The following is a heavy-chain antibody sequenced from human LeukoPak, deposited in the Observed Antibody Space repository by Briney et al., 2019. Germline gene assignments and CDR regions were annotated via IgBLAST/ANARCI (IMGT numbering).Heavy chain of an antibody. CDR2: IYYSGST. Sequence: PSETLSLTCTVSGGSISSGDYYWSWIRQPPGKGLEWIGYIYYSGSTYYNPSLKSRVTISVDTSKNQFSLKLSSVTAADTAVYYCAREVSRDAGARYFDLWGRGTLVTVSS. CDR1: GGSISSGDYY. CDR3: AREVSRDAGARYFDL. V-gene: IGHV4-30-4*08. D-gene: IGHD1-14*01. J-gene: IGHJ2*01.